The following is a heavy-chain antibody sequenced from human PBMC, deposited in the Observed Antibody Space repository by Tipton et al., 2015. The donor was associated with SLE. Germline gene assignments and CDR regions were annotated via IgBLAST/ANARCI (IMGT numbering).Heavy chain of an antibody. CDR3: VVCSPSSCSYFDY. D-gene: IGHD2-2*01. Sequence: TLSLTCTVSGGSISRYYWGWFWQPAGKGLEWIGRIYTGGNTKYNPSLESRVTLSVDASKDQFSLRLTSVTAADTAVYYCVVCSPSSCSYFDYWGQGRLVTVSS. J-gene: IGHJ4*02. CDR1: GGSISRYY. V-gene: IGHV4-4*07. CDR2: IYTGGNT.